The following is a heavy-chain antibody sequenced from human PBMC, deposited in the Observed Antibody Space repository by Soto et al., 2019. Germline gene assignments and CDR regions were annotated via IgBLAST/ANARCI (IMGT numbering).Heavy chain of an antibody. J-gene: IGHJ3*01. CDR3: AKDIYDILTGYSRGDGLDL. CDR2: ISWKSGSM. V-gene: IGHV3-9*01. D-gene: IGHD3-9*01. CDR1: GFKFDDYA. Sequence: EVHLVESGGDLVQPGRSLILACTASGFKFDDYAMHWVRQAPGKGLEWVSGISWKSGSMNYADSVKVRFTISRDNAKNSLYLQMNSLRSEDTALYYCAKDIYDILTGYSRGDGLDLWGHGTMVTVSS.